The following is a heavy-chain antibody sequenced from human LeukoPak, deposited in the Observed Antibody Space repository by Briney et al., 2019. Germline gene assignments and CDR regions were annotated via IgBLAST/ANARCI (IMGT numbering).Heavy chain of an antibody. V-gene: IGHV1-69*13. Sequence: SVKVSCKASGGTFSSYAISWVRQAPGQGLGWMGGIIPIFGTANYAQKFQGRVTITADESTSTAYMELSSLRSEDTAVYYCAIYDSDFWSGYYEYWGQGTLVTVSS. CDR2: IIPIFGTA. J-gene: IGHJ4*02. CDR1: GGTFSSYA. D-gene: IGHD3-3*01. CDR3: AIYDSDFWSGYYEY.